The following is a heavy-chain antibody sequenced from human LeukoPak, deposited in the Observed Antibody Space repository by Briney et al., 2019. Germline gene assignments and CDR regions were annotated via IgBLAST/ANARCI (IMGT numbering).Heavy chain of an antibody. CDR2: ISASGENT. Sequence: GGSLRLSCAASGFTFSTCAMSWVRQAPGKGLEWVSSISASGENTYYADSVKGRLTISRDNSKNTVYLQMNSLRAEDTAVYYCAAVWFGELLYLHYYYYTDVWGKGTTVTVSS. CDR3: AAVWFGELLYLHYYYYTDV. CDR1: GFTFSTCA. J-gene: IGHJ6*03. V-gene: IGHV3-23*01. D-gene: IGHD3-10*01.